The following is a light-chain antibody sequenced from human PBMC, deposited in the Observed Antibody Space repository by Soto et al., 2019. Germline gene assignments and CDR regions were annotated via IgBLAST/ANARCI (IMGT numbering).Light chain of an antibody. CDR1: QNVTKSY. J-gene: IGKJ3*01. V-gene: IGKV3-20*01. CDR3: QQYANSPFT. CDR2: GAS. Sequence: EIVLTQSPGTLSLSPGERADLSCRASQNVTKSYLAWYQHRPGQAPRLLIYGASNRTADIPDRFGGSGSGTDFTLTISRLEPEDFAVYYCQQYANSPFTFGPGTKVDIK.